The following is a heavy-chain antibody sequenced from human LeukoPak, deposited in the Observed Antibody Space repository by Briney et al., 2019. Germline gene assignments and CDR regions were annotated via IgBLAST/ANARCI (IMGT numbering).Heavy chain of an antibody. V-gene: IGHV3-30-3*01. D-gene: IGHD6-19*01. J-gene: IGHJ4*02. CDR1: GFTFSSYA. CDR3: ARGIEQWLVLGGNYYFDY. Sequence: GGSLRLSCAASGFTFSSYAMHWVRQAPGKGLEWVAVISYDGSNKYYADSVKGRFTISRDNSKNTLYLQMNSLRAEDTAVYYCARGIEQWLVLGGNYYFDYWGQGTLVTVSS. CDR2: ISYDGSNK.